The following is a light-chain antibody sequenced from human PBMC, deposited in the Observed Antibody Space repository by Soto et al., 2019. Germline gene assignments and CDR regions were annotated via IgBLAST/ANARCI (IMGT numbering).Light chain of an antibody. V-gene: IGKV3-20*01. J-gene: IGKJ5*01. CDR1: QSVGSG. CDR3: QQYGNSLIT. Sequence: EIVMTQSPATLSVSPGERATLSCRASQSVGSGLSWYQQKPGQAPRLLIYGASSRATGIPDRFSGSGSGTDFTLSISRLEPEDFAVYYCQQYGNSLITFGQGTRLEIK. CDR2: GAS.